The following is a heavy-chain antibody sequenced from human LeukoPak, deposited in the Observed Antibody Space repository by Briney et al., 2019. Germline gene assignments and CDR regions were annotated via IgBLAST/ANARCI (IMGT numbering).Heavy chain of an antibody. CDR3: ARAPVYYDESRGHLKISNWYLDL. J-gene: IGHJ2*01. D-gene: IGHD3-22*01. V-gene: IGHV3-21*01. CDR1: GFSLSNYW. Sequence: GGSLRLSCAASGFSLSNYWMHWVRQAPGKGLEWVSSISSTSIYRYYGDSVKGRFTISRDNAKNSLYLQMNSLRAEDTAVFYCARAPVYYDESRGHLKISNWYLDLWGRGTLVTVSS. CDR2: ISSTSIYR.